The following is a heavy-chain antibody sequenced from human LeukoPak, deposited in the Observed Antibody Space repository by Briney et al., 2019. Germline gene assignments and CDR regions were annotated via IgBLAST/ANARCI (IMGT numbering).Heavy chain of an antibody. D-gene: IGHD5-12*01. CDR1: GGSISSNY. V-gene: IGHV4-59*08. Sequence: SETLSLTCTVSGGSISSNYWSWIRQPPGKGLEWIGYIYYSGSTNYNPSLKSRVTISVDTSKNQFSLKLSSVTAADTAVYYCARRGDSGYDQFDYWGQGTLVTVSS. J-gene: IGHJ4*02. CDR2: IYYSGST. CDR3: ARRGDSGYDQFDY.